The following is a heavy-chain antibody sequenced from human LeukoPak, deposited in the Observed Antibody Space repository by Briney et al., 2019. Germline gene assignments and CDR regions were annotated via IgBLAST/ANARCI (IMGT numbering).Heavy chain of an antibody. CDR1: GGSFSSHY. D-gene: IGHD4-17*01. Sequence: SETLSLTCTGSGGSFSSHYWSWIRPPPGKGPEGIGYISYLGSTNYNPSLKSRVTISVDTSKNQFSLKLSSVTAADTAVYYCARDPSTVTKGLDIWGQGTMVSVSS. CDR3: ARDPSTVTKGLDI. CDR2: ISYLGST. J-gene: IGHJ3*02. V-gene: IGHV4-59*11.